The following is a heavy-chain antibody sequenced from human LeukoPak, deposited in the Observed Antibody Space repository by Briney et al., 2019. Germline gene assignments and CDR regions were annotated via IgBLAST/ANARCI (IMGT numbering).Heavy chain of an antibody. D-gene: IGHD2-15*01. CDR2: KYALLTT. J-gene: IGHJ3*02. Sequence: PSETLSLTCTVSGRSIIIYYWSWIRQPAGKGLEWIVLKYALLTTTYNPPVQSRVTVSVDTSKNQSSLKLRSVTAADTAVYYCARGRYCSADICTGGDSFDIWGQGTMVSVSP. V-gene: IGHV4-4*07. CDR1: GRSIIIYY. CDR3: ARGRYCSADICTGGDSFDI.